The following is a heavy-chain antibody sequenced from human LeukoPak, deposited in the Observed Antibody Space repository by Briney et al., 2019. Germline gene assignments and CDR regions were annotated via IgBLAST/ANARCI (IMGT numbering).Heavy chain of an antibody. D-gene: IGHD1-7*01. J-gene: IGHJ3*02. Sequence: GGSLRLSCAASGFTFSSYWMSWVRQAPGKGLEWVANIKQDGNEKNYVASVKGRFTISRDNAKNSLYLQMNSLRAEDTAVYYCAYLNSHAFDIWGQGTMVTVSS. CDR1: GFTFSSYW. CDR3: AYLNSHAFDI. V-gene: IGHV3-7*01. CDR2: IKQDGNEK.